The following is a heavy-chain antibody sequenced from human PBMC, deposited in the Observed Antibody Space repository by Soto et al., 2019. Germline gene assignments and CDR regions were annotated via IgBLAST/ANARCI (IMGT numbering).Heavy chain of an antibody. CDR3: AKDLGPLRLLNYYFYGLDV. Sequence: GGSLRLFCAASGFTFSSYAMSWVRQAPGKGLEWVSAISGSGGSTYYADSVEGRFTISRDIPKNMIYLQLHTLRAEDTAVYYCAKDLGPLRLLNYYFYGLDVWGQGTTVTVSS. CDR2: ISGSGGST. D-gene: IGHD2-15*01. J-gene: IGHJ6*02. V-gene: IGHV3-23*01. CDR1: GFTFSSYA.